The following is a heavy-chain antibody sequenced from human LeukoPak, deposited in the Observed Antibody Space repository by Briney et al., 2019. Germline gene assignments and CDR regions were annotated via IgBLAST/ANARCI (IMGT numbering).Heavy chain of an antibody. CDR1: GFTFSSYS. CDR3: ARDNSVAGTFDY. CDR2: ISSTSSYI. D-gene: IGHD6-19*01. Sequence: GGSLRLSCAASGFTFSSYSMNWVRQAPGKGLEWVSSISSTSSYIYYADSVKGRFTISRDNAKNSLYLQMNSLRADDTATYYCARDNSVAGTFDYWGQGTQVTVSP. V-gene: IGHV3-21*04. J-gene: IGHJ4*02.